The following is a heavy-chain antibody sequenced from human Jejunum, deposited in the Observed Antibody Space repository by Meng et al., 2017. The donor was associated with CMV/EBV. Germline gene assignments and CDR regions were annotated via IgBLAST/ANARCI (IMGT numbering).Heavy chain of an antibody. CDR2: VNTNTGNP. Sequence: QVQLLQSGSELKKPVASVKVSGKASGYTFTSYAMNWVRQAPGQGLEWMGWVNTNTGNPTYAQGFTGRFVFSLDTSVSTAYLQISSLKAEDTAVYYCARETLGYCSSTSCYIGPPDYWGQGTLVTVSS. J-gene: IGHJ4*02. D-gene: IGHD2-2*01. CDR3: ARETLGYCSSTSCYIGPPDY. V-gene: IGHV7-4-1*02. CDR1: GYTFTSYA.